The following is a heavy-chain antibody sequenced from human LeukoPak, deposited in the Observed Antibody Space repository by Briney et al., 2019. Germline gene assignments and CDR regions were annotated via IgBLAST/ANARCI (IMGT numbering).Heavy chain of an antibody. V-gene: IGHV3-7*01. CDR2: IKQDGSDK. Sequence: GGSLRLSCAASGFTFDDYGMSWVRQAPGKGLEWVANIKQDGSDKSYVDSVKGRFTISRDNAKNSLYLQMNSLRAEDTAVYYCARDSRFTMRDYWGQGTLVTVSS. D-gene: IGHD3-22*01. J-gene: IGHJ4*02. CDR1: GFTFDDYG. CDR3: ARDSRFTMRDY.